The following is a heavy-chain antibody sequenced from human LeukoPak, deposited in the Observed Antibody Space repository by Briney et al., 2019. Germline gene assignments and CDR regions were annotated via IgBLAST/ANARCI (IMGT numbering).Heavy chain of an antibody. V-gene: IGHV4-61*02. CDR2: IYTSGST. Sequence: PSETLSLTCTVSGGSISSGSYYWSWIRQPAGKGLEWIGRIYTSGSTNYNPSLKSRVTISVDTSKNQFSLKLSSVTAADTAVYYCARHVNSNGSPSDYWGQGTLVTVSS. D-gene: IGHD1-26*01. J-gene: IGHJ4*02. CDR3: ARHVNSNGSPSDY. CDR1: GGSISSGSYY.